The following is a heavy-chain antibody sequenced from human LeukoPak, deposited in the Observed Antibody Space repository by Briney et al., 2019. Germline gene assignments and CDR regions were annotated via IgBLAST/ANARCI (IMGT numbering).Heavy chain of an antibody. V-gene: IGHV3-66*01. D-gene: IGHD6-13*01. Sequence: GGSLRRSCAASGFTVSTNYMSWVRQAPGKGLEGVSLIYSGGSTYYADSVKGRFTISRDNSKNTVYLQMNSMRAEDTAVYYCGREVAAVGTAFDCWGQGTLVTVSS. CDR2: IYSGGST. J-gene: IGHJ4*02. CDR3: GREVAAVGTAFDC. CDR1: GFTVSTNY.